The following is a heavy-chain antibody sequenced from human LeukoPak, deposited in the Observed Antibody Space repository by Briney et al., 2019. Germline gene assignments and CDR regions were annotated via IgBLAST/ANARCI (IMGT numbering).Heavy chain of an antibody. CDR1: GYTFTSYD. CDR3: ARDSTPYYDFWSSLNWFDP. D-gene: IGHD3-3*01. J-gene: IGHJ5*02. CDR2: MNPNSGNT. Sequence: ASVKVSCKASGYTFTSYDINWVRQATGQGLEWMGWMNPNSGNTGYAQKFQGRVTMTRNTSASTAYMELSSLRSEDTAVYYCARDSTPYYDFWSSLNWFDPWGQGTLVTVSS. V-gene: IGHV1-8*01.